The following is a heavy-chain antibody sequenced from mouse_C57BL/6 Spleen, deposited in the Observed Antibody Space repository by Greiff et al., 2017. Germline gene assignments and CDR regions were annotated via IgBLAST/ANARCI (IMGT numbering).Heavy chain of an antibody. CDR1: GFTFSDYG. Sequence: EVKLMESGGGLVKPGGSLKLSCAASGFTFSDYGMHWVRQAPEKGLEWVAYISSGSSTIYYAATVKGRFTISRDNAKNTLFLQMTSLKSEDTAMYYWARPIYYYGSSYLYYFDYWGQGTTLTVSS. CDR2: ISSGSSTI. J-gene: IGHJ2*01. D-gene: IGHD1-1*01. V-gene: IGHV5-17*01. CDR3: ARPIYYYGSSYLYYFDY.